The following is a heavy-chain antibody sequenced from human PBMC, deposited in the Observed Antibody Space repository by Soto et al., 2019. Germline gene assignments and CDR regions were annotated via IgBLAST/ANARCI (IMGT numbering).Heavy chain of an antibody. CDR2: IYYSGST. J-gene: IGHJ6*03. Sequence: SETLSLTCTVSGGSISSGGYYWSWIRQHPGKGLEWIGYIYYSGSTYYNPSLKSRVTISVDTSKNQFSLKLSSVTAADTAVYYCARAQVERFGASTSCYGCYMDVWGKGTTVTVSS. CDR3: ARAQVERFGASTSCYGCYMDV. V-gene: IGHV4-31*03. CDR1: GGSISSGGYY. D-gene: IGHD2-2*01.